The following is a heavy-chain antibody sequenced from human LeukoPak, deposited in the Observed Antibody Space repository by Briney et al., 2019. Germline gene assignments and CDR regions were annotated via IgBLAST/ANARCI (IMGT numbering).Heavy chain of an antibody. CDR2: IKQDGSEK. CDR1: GFTFSSYW. V-gene: IGHV3-7*01. D-gene: IGHD3-10*01. CDR3: AKGQYYYGSGVDY. J-gene: IGHJ4*02. Sequence: PGGSLRLSCAASGFTFSSYWMSWVRQAPGKGLEWVANIKQDGSEKYYVDSVKGRFTISRDNAKNSLYLQMNSLRAEDTAVYYCAKGQYYYGSGVDYWGQGTLVTVSS.